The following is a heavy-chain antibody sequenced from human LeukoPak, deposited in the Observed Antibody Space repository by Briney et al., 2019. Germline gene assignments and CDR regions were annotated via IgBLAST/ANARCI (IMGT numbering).Heavy chain of an antibody. V-gene: IGHV3-9*01. D-gene: IGHD3-9*01. CDR1: GFTFDDYA. Sequence: GRSLRLSCAASGFTFDDYAMHWVRQAPGKGLEWVSGISWNSGSIGYADSVKGRFTISRDNAKNSLYLQMNSLRAEDTALYYCAKVGYYDILTGHLDYWGQGTLVTVSS. CDR2: ISWNSGSI. CDR3: AKVGYYDILTGHLDY. J-gene: IGHJ4*02.